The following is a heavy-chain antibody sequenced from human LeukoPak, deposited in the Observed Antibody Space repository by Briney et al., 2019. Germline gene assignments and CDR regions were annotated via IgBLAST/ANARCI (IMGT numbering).Heavy chain of an antibody. CDR3: ARQIAAADPFDY. J-gene: IGHJ4*02. CDR2: INHSGST. V-gene: IGHV4-34*01. Sequence: SETLSLTCTVSGASVGDSTYYWGWVGQPPGKGLEWIGEINHSGSTNYNPSLKSRVTISVDTSKNQFSLKLSSVTAADTAVYYCARQIAAADPFDYWGQGTLVTVSS. CDR1: GASVGDSTYY. D-gene: IGHD6-13*01.